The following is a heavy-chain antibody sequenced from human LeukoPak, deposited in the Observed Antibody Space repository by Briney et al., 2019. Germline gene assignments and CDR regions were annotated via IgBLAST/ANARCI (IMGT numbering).Heavy chain of an antibody. CDR2: IYSGDST. J-gene: IGHJ4*02. CDR3: ARVTVTTTSDYFDY. Sequence: GGSLRLSCAASGFTVSSNYMSWVRQAPGKGLECVSAIYSGDSTYYADSVKGRFTISRDNSKNTLYLQMNSLRAEDTAVYYCARVTVTTTSDYFDYWGQGTLVTVSS. CDR1: GFTVSSNY. D-gene: IGHD4-17*01. V-gene: IGHV3-53*01.